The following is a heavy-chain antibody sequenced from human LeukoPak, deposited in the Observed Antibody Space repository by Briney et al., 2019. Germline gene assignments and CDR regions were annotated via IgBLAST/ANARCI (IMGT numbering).Heavy chain of an antibody. CDR3: ASSLNLTYYFHY. D-gene: IGHD3-9*01. J-gene: IGHJ4*02. Sequence: SETLSLTCTVSGGSISSNCWSWIRQPPGKGLEWIGYICNSGSTNYNPSLKSRVTISVDTSKNQFSLKLRSVTAADTAVYYCASSLNLTYYFHYWGQGTLVTVSS. V-gene: IGHV4-59*08. CDR2: ICNSGST. CDR1: GGSISSNC.